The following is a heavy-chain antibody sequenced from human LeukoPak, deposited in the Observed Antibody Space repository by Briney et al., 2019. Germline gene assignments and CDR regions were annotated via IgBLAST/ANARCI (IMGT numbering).Heavy chain of an antibody. CDR2: IYYSGST. CDR3: ARASLLWFGEFPDAFDI. V-gene: IGHV4-59*08. Sequence: SETLSLTCTVSGGSISSYYWSWIRQPPGKGLERIGYIYYSGSTNYNPSLKSRVTISVDTSKNQFSLKLSSVTAADTAVYYCARASLLWFGEFPDAFDIWGQGTMVTVSS. D-gene: IGHD3-10*01. CDR1: GGSISSYY. J-gene: IGHJ3*02.